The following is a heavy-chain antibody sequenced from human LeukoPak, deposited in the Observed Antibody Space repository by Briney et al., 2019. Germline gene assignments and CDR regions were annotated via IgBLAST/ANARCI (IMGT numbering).Heavy chain of an antibody. V-gene: IGHV3-11*01. Sequence: PGGSLRLSCAASGFSFSDSYMTWIRQAPGKGLECISYISSGGSTIYYADSVKGRFTISRDNSKNTLYLQMNSLRAEDTAVYYSAKLAAAGTDYFDYWGQGTLVTVSS. D-gene: IGHD6-13*01. J-gene: IGHJ4*02. CDR1: GFSFSDSY. CDR2: ISSGGSTI. CDR3: AKLAAAGTDYFDY.